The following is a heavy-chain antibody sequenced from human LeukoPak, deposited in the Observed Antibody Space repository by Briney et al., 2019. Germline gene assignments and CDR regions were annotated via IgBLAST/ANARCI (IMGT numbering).Heavy chain of an antibody. CDR2: ISSSGSTI. D-gene: IGHD3-9*01. CDR1: GFTFSDYY. J-gene: IGHJ4*02. Sequence: GGSLRLSCAASGFTFSDYYMSWIRQAPGKGLEWVSYISSSGSTIYYADSVKGRFTISRDNAKNSLYLQMNSLRAEDTAVYYCARDLSPDDILTGYYYFDYWGQGTLVTVSS. CDR3: ARDLSPDDILTGYYYFDY. V-gene: IGHV3-11*01.